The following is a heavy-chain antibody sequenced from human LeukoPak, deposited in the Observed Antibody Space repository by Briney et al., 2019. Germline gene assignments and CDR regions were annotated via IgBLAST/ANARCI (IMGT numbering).Heavy chain of an antibody. CDR1: GFTFSSYE. Sequence: GGSLRLSCAASGFTFSSYEMNWVRQAPGKGLEWVSYISSSGSTIYYADSVKGRLTISRDNSKNTLYLQMNSLRAEDTAVYYCAKDTKQWLRLATWGQGTLVTVSS. CDR3: AKDTKQWLRLAT. V-gene: IGHV3-48*03. J-gene: IGHJ5*02. CDR2: ISSSGSTI. D-gene: IGHD6-19*01.